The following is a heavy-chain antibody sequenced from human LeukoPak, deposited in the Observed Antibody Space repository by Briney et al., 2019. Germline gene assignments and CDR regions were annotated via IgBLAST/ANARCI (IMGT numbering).Heavy chain of an antibody. D-gene: IGHD3-10*01. CDR1: GGSISRSNYY. V-gene: IGHV4-39*01. CDR2: IYYSGSA. Sequence: SETLSLTCTASGGSISRSNYYWGWIRQPPGKGLEWIGSIYYSGSAYYNPSLKSRVTISVDTSKNQFSLKLSSVTAADTAVYYCARTRYYYNSRSYGAPYYFDYWGQGTLVTVSS. CDR3: ARTRYYYNSRSYGAPYYFDY. J-gene: IGHJ4*02.